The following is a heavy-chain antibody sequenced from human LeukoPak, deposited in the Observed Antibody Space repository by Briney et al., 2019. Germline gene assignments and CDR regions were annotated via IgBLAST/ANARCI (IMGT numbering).Heavy chain of an antibody. CDR3: ARDHCSGGSCFYSRDFDY. V-gene: IGHV1-69*13. CDR2: IIPIFGTA. J-gene: IGHJ4*02. CDR1: GGTFSSYA. Sequence: SVKVSCKASGGTFSSYAISWVRQAPGQGLEWVGGIIPIFGTANYAQKFQGRVTITADESTSTAYMELSSLRTEDTAVYYCARDHCSGGSCFYSRDFDYWGQGTLVTVSS. D-gene: IGHD2-15*01.